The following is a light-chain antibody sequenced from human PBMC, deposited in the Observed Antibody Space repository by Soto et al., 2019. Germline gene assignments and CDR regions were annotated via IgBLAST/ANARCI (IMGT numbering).Light chain of an antibody. J-gene: IGKJ1*01. Sequence: EIVLTQSPATLSVSPGERATLSCRASRGVGSSYLAWYQQKPGQAPRLLIYGASSRATGIPDRFSGRASGPDFTLTISRLEPEDFAVYYCQQYGSSLWTFGQGTRWIS. CDR2: GAS. CDR1: RGVGSSY. V-gene: IGKV3-20*01. CDR3: QQYGSSLWT.